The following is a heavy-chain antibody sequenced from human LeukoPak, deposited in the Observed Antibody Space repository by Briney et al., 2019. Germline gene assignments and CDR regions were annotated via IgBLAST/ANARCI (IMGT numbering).Heavy chain of an antibody. J-gene: IGHJ4*02. CDR2: IHHSGRT. V-gene: IGHV4-38-2*01. CDR1: GYSISSGSY. Sequence: SETLSLTCAVSGYSISSGSYWGWIRQPPGKGLEWIGSIHHSGRTYYNPSLKGQVTISVDTSKNQFSLKVNSVTAADTAVYYCARGDFWSGYRTIDYWGQGTLVTVSS. CDR3: ARGDFWSGYRTIDY. D-gene: IGHD3-3*01.